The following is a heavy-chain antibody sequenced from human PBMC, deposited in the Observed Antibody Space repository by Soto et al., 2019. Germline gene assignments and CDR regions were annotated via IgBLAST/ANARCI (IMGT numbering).Heavy chain of an antibody. D-gene: IGHD6-19*01. CDR3: ARWQYGSGGGYFDY. V-gene: IGHV3-48*03. Sequence: EVQLVESGGGLVQPGGSLRLSCAASGFTFSSYEMNWVRQAPGKGLEWVSYISSSGSTIYYADSVKGRFTISRDNAKKGQKVQMNSLRAEDTAVYCCARWQYGSGGGYFDYWGQETLVTVSS. J-gene: IGHJ4*02. CDR2: ISSSGSTI. CDR1: GFTFSSYE.